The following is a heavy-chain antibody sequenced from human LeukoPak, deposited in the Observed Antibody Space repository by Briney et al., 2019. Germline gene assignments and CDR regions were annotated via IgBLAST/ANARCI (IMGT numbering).Heavy chain of an antibody. J-gene: IGHJ4*02. Sequence: PSETLSLTCTVSGGSISSSSYYWGWIRQPPGKGLEWIGSIYYSGSTYYNPSLKSRVTISVDTSKNQFSLKLSSVTAADTAVYYCARGPQRSGGANFDYWGQGTLVTVSS. V-gene: IGHV4-39*07. CDR2: IYYSGST. CDR3: ARGPQRSGGANFDY. CDR1: GGSISSSSYY. D-gene: IGHD2-21*01.